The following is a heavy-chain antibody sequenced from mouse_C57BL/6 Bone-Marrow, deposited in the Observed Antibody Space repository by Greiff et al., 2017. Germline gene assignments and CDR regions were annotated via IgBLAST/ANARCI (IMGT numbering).Heavy chain of an antibody. CDR1: GFSFNTYA. CDR3: VRHGRFHWYFDV. J-gene: IGHJ1*03. CDR2: IRSKSNNYAT. V-gene: IGHV10-1*01. D-gene: IGHD1-1*01. Sequence: EVKLVESGGGLVQPKGSLKLSCAASGFSFNTYAMNWVRQAPGKGLEWVARIRSKSNNYATYYADSVKDRFTISRDDSESMLYLQMNNLKTEDTAMYYCVRHGRFHWYFDVWGTGTTVTVSS.